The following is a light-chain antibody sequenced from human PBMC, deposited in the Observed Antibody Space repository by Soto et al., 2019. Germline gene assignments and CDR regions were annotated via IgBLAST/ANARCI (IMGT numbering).Light chain of an antibody. CDR2: CAS. CDR3: QQYGSSPRFT. J-gene: IGKJ3*01. CDR1: QSVSSSY. Sequence: EIGLTQSPGTLSLSPGERATLSCRASQSVSSSYLAWYQQKPGQAPRLLIYCASSRATGIPDRFSSSESGTDLKLTIIRLEPEDVEVYYCQQYGSSPRFTFGPGTKVDI. V-gene: IGKV3-20*01.